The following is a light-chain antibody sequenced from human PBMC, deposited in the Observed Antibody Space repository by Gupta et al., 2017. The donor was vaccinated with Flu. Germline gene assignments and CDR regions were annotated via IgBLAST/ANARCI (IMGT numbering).Light chain of an antibody. CDR1: KVGSKS. Sequence: GRTTTSPCGGSKVGSKSVHWYHHKPAPDPLLLFYYDNNRRSAMPERFSASNSATTATLPTSRVEAGEEADYYCHAADSSTETVVFGGGTKLTVL. CDR3: HAADSSTETVV. V-gene: IGLV3-21*04. J-gene: IGLJ2*01. CDR2: YDN.